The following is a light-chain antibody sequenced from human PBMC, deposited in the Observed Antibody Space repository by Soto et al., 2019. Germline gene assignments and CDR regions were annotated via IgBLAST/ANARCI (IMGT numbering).Light chain of an antibody. CDR2: AAS. Sequence: DIQMTQSPSSLSAFVGDRVTITCRASQGISNYLAWYQQKPERVPTLLIYAASTLRSGVPSRFSGSESGTDFTLTISSLQPEDVASYYCQEYKTAPFIFGPGTKVDIK. CDR1: QGISNY. V-gene: IGKV1-27*01. CDR3: QEYKTAPFI. J-gene: IGKJ3*01.